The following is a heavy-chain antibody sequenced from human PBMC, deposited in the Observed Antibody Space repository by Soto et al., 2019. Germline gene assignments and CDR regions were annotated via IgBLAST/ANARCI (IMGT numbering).Heavy chain of an antibody. CDR3: TGEVASGY. J-gene: IGHJ4*02. V-gene: IGHV3-30*03. CDR2: ISRDGGTK. D-gene: IGHD2-8*02. CDR1: GFTVSTYG. Sequence: QVQLVESGGGVVQPGRSLRLSCAVSGFTVSTYGMHWVRQPPGKGLEWVAVISRDGGTKFYADSVKGRFTISKDNSRNTLFLEMNSLRGDDMATYYCTGEVASGYWGQGTLVTVSS.